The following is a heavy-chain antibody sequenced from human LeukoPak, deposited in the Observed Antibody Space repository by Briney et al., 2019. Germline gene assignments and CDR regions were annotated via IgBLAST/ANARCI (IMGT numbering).Heavy chain of an antibody. CDR2: IIPIFCTA. J-gene: IGHJ6*02. CDR3: ARDPRYYDFWSGYYDSSYGMDV. Sequence: GASVKVSCKASGGTLSSYAISWVGQAPGQGLEWMGGIIPIFCTANYAQKFQGRVTITADESTSTAYMELSSLRSEDTAVYYCARDPRYYDFWSGYYDSSYGMDVWGQGTTVTVSS. V-gene: IGHV1-69*01. CDR1: GGTLSSYA. D-gene: IGHD3-3*01.